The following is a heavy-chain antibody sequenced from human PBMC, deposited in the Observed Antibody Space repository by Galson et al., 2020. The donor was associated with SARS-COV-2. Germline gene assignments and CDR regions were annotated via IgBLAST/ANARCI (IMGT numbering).Heavy chain of an antibody. CDR2: ISWNSGRI. CDR3: ARGLVSTGYNWFDP. J-gene: IGHJ5*02. Sequence: GGSMRLSCAASGFTSDDYAMHWVRQAPGKGLEWVSGISWNSGRIGYEDSVKGRFTISRDNAKNSLYLQMNSLRAEDTALYYCARGLVSTGYNWFDPWGQGTLVTVAS. D-gene: IGHD3-22*01. V-gene: IGHV3-9*02. CDR1: GFTSDDYA.